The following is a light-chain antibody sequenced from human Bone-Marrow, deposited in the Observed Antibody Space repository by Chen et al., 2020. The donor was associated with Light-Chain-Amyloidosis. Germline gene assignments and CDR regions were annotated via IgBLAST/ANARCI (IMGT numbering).Light chain of an antibody. CDR1: QSVSSN. CDR3: QQYGLT. Sequence: EVVLTQSPATLSVSPGERATLSCRASQSVSSNLAWYQHKPGQAPRLLIYGASSRATGVPPRFSGSGSGTDFTLTITSLQSEDSAVYYCQQYGLTFGQGIKVEIK. J-gene: IGKJ1*01. CDR2: GAS. V-gene: IGKV3-15*01.